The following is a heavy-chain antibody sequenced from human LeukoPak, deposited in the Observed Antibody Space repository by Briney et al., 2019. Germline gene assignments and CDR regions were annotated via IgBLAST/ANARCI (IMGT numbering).Heavy chain of an antibody. CDR1: GYSFTSYW. D-gene: IGHD4-17*01. CDR2: IYPGDSDT. J-gene: IGHJ5*02. V-gene: IGHV5-51*01. Sequence: PGESLKISCKGSGYSFTSYWIGWVRQMPGKGLEWMGIIYPGDSDTRYSPSFQGQVTISADKSISTPYLQWSSLKASDTAMYYCARHTFDDYGDYSNWFDPWGQGTLVTVSS. CDR3: ARHTFDDYGDYSNWFDP.